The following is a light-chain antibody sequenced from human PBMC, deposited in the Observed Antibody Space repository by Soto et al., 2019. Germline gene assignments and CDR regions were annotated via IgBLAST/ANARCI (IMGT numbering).Light chain of an antibody. CDR3: SSYAGSNNYV. CDR1: SSDVGGYNY. CDR2: EVS. Sequence: ALTQPPSASGSPGQSVTISCTGTSSDVGGYNYVSWYQQHPGKAPKLMIYEVSKRPSGVPDRFSGSKSGNTASLTVSGLQAEDEADYYCSSYAGSNNYVFGTATKVTVL. V-gene: IGLV2-8*01. J-gene: IGLJ1*01.